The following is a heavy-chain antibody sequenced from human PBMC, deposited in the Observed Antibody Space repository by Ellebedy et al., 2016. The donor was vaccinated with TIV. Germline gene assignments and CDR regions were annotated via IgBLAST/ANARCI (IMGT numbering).Heavy chain of an antibody. J-gene: IGHJ5*02. CDR2: IKQDGSEK. CDR1: GFTFSSYW. Sequence: PGGSLRLSCAASGFTFSSYWMSWVRQAPGKGLEWVANIKQDGSEKYYVDSVKGRFTISRDNAKNSLYLQMNILRAEDTAVYYCARKYSSGLQLGRYVNWRFDPWGQGTLVTVSS. V-gene: IGHV3-7*01. CDR3: ARKYSSGLQLGRYVNWRFDP. D-gene: IGHD6-19*01.